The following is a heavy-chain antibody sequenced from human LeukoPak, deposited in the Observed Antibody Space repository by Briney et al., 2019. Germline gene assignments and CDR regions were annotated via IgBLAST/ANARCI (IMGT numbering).Heavy chain of an antibody. J-gene: IGHJ4*02. Sequence: TGGSLRLSCAASGFTVSLYYMTWVRRAPGKGLEWVANINQGGSERNHVDSVKGRFTISRDDARTSLFLQMNSLRAEDTGVYYCGRGDGYLVDHWGQGTLVTVST. CDR1: GFTVSLYY. V-gene: IGHV3-7*01. CDR2: INQGGSER. CDR3: GRGDGYLVDH. D-gene: IGHD5-24*01.